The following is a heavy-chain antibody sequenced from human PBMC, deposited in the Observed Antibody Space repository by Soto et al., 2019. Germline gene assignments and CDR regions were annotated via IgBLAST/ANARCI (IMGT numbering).Heavy chain of an antibody. Sequence: QPGGSLRLSCAASGFTFSSYAMHWVRQAPGKGLEWVAVISYDGSNKYYADSVKGRFTISRDNSKNTLYLQMNSLRAEDTAVYYCAGPRGDGYNYYYYGMDVWGQGTTVTVSS. CDR1: GFTFSSYA. J-gene: IGHJ6*02. CDR2: ISYDGSNK. V-gene: IGHV3-30-3*01. CDR3: AGPRGDGYNYYYYGMDV. D-gene: IGHD3-10*01.